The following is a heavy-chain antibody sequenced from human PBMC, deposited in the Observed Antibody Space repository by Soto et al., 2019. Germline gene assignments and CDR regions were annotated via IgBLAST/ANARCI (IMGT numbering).Heavy chain of an antibody. D-gene: IGHD3-22*01. CDR3: ARDGTHYDCRSYYYLY. J-gene: IGHJ4*02. CDR1: GGTFSSHT. CDR2: ITPMFGTP. Sequence: QVQLVQSGAEVKKPGSSVKVSCKASGGTFSSHTITWVRQAPGQGLEWMGGITPMFGTPNYAQKFRGRVTITADESSSTAYMELSSLRSEDTAMYFCARDGTHYDCRSYYYLYWGQGTLVTVSS. V-gene: IGHV1-69*01.